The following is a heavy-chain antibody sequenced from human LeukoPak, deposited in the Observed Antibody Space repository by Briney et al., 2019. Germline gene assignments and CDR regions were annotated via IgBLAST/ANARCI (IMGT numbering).Heavy chain of an antibody. J-gene: IGHJ4*02. CDR2: IYYSGST. V-gene: IGHV4-59*12. CDR3: AKERNLEIAVAGTIFDY. Sequence: SETLSLTCTVSGGSISSYYWSWIRQPPGKGLEWIGYIYYSGSTNYNPSLKSRVTISVDTSKNQFSLKLSSVTAADTAVYYCAKERNLEIAVAGTIFDYWGQGTLVTVSS. CDR1: GGSISSYY. D-gene: IGHD6-19*01.